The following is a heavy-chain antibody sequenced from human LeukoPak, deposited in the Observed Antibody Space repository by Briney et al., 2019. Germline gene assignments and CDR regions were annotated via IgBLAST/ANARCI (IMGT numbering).Heavy chain of an antibody. J-gene: IGHJ3*02. CDR3: TRGGDFGVPAPLGIDAFDI. CDR1: GFTFGDYA. V-gene: IGHV3-49*04. CDR2: IRSKAYAGTT. D-gene: IGHD2-2*01. Sequence: GGSLRLSCTASGFTFGDYALSWVRQAPGKGLEWVGFIRSKAYAGTTEYAASVKGRFTISRDDSKSIAYLQMNSLKNEDTAVYYCTRGGDFGVPAPLGIDAFDIWGQGTMVTVSS.